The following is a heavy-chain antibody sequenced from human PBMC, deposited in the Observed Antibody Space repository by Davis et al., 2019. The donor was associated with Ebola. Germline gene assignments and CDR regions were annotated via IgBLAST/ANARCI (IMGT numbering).Heavy chain of an antibody. CDR2: INHSGST. CDR1: GGSFSGYY. D-gene: IGHD6-19*01. CDR3: AREGGGWYVDWFDP. V-gene: IGHV4-34*01. Sequence: GSLRLSCAVYGGSFSGYYWSWIRQPPGKGLEWIGEINHSGSTNYNPSLKSRVTISVDTSKNQFSLKLSSVTAADTAVYYCAREGGGWYVDWFDPWGQGTLVTVSS. J-gene: IGHJ5*02.